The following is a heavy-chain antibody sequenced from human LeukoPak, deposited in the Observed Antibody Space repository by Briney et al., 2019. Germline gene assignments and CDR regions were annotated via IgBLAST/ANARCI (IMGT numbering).Heavy chain of an antibody. D-gene: IGHD2-15*01. CDR3: ARAGVVEMATIGFDY. CDR1: GYTFTSYA. J-gene: IGHJ4*02. Sequence: ASVKVSCKASGYTFTSYAIHWVRQAPGQRLEWMGWVNAGNGQTKYSQKFQRRVTITRDTSASTAYMELSSLRSEDTAVYYCARAGVVEMATIGFDYWGQGTLVTVSS. V-gene: IGHV1-3*01. CDR2: VNAGNGQT.